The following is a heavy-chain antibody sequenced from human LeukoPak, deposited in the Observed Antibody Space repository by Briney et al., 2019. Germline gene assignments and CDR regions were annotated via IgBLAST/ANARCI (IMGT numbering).Heavy chain of an antibody. D-gene: IGHD6-19*01. Sequence: SETLSLTCTVSGGSISSYYWSWIRQPPGKGLEWIGYTYYSGSITSNPSLKSRVTISVDTSKNQFSLKLSSVTAADTAVYYCARTSRGYSSGWYYFDYWGQGTLVTVSS. V-gene: IGHV4-59*01. J-gene: IGHJ4*02. CDR1: GGSISSYY. CDR3: ARTSRGYSSGWYYFDY. CDR2: TYYSGSI.